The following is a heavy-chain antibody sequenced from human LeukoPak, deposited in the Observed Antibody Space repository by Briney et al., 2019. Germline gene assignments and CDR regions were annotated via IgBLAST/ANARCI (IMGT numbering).Heavy chain of an antibody. CDR3: AKGAAAGIRGYFDY. CDR2: ISYNRDGI. D-gene: IGHD6-25*01. Sequence: GGSLRLSCAASGFSFRSYWMSWVRQAPGKGLEWVSGISYNRDGIGYADSVKGRFTVSRDNAKNSLYLQMNSLRSEDTALYYCAKGAAAGIRGYFDYWGQGILVTVSS. J-gene: IGHJ4*02. CDR1: GFSFRSYW. V-gene: IGHV3-9*01.